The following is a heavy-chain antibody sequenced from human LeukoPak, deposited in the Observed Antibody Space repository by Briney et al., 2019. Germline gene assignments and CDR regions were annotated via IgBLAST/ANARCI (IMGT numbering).Heavy chain of an antibody. CDR3: ARDLKGIVGPMDWFDP. V-gene: IGHV1-18*01. D-gene: IGHD1-26*01. CDR1: GYTFTRYG. J-gene: IGHJ5*02. Sequence: GASVKVSCKASGYTFTRYGISWVRQAPGQGLEWMGWISAYNGNTNYAQKLQGRVIMTTDTSTSTAYMELRSLRSDDTAVYYCARDLKGIVGPMDWFDPWGQGTLVTVSS. CDR2: ISAYNGNT.